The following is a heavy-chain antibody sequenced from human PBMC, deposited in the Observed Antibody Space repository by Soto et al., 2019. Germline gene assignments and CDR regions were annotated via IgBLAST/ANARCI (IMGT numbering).Heavy chain of an antibody. J-gene: IGHJ6*02. CDR2: IYYSGST. CDR3: ARVGKGYYDSSGYYILNYYYGMDV. CDR1: GGSISRYY. V-gene: IGHV4-59*01. D-gene: IGHD3-22*01. Sequence: SETLSLTCTFSGGSISRYYGSWVRQPPGEGLEWIGYIYYSGSTNYNPSLKSRVTISVDTSKNQFSLKLSSVTAADTAVYYCARVGKGYYDSSGYYILNYYYGMDVWGQGTTVTVSS.